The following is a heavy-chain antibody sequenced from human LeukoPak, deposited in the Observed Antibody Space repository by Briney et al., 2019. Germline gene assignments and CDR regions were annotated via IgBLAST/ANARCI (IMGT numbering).Heavy chain of an antibody. J-gene: IGHJ5*02. V-gene: IGHV4-34*01. CDR2: INHSVST. CDR1: GGSFSGYY. CDR3: ARVRAGWFDP. Sequence: NSSETLSLTCAVYGGSFSGYYWSWIRQPPGKRLDWIGEINHSVSTNYNPSLKSRVTISVDTSKSQFSLKLSSVTAADTAVYYCARVRAGWFDPLGPGNPGHRLL.